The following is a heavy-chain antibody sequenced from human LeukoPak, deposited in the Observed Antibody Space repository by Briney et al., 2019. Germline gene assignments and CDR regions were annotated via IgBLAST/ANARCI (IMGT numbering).Heavy chain of an antibody. Sequence: SQTLSLTCTVSGGSISSGSYYWSWIRQPAGKGLEWIGRIYTSGSTNYNPSLKSRVTISVDTSKNQFSLKLSSVTAADTAVYYCARSYGNSYGVDWFDPWGQGTLVTVSS. CDR3: ARSYGNSYGVDWFDP. J-gene: IGHJ5*02. CDR2: IYTSGST. CDR1: GGSISSGSYY. D-gene: IGHD5-18*01. V-gene: IGHV4-61*02.